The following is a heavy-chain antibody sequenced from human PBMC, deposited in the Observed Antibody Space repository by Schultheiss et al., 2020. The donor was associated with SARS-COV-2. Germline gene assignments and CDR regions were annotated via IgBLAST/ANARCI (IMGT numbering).Heavy chain of an antibody. V-gene: IGHV3-64*04. J-gene: IGHJ6*02. CDR2: ISSNGGST. CDR3: AKDLKVYYYYGMDV. CDR1: GFTFSSYA. Sequence: GGSLRLSCAASGFTFSSYAMHWVRQAPGKGLEYVSAISSNGGSTYYADSVKGRFTISRDNSKNTLYLQMNSLRAEDTAVYYCAKDLKVYYYYGMDVWGQGTTVTVSS.